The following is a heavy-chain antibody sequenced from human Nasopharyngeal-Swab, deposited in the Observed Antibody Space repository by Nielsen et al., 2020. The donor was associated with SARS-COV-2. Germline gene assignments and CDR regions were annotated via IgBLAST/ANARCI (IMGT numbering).Heavy chain of an antibody. D-gene: IGHD6-19*01. CDR3: ARGPSTAVADN. J-gene: IGHJ4*02. CDR2: INWNGGST. V-gene: IGHV3-20*03. Sequence: GRQAPGKGLEWVSGINWNGGSTAYADSVKGRFTISRENAKNSLYLQMNSLRAEDTAVYYCARGPSTAVADNWGQGTLVTVSS.